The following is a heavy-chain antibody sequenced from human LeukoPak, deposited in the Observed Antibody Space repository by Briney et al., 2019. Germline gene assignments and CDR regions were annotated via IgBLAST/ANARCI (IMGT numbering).Heavy chain of an antibody. J-gene: IGHJ4*02. D-gene: IGHD3-10*01. V-gene: IGHV3-53*01. CDR1: GFTVSSNY. Sequence: GGSLRLSCAASGFTVSSNYMSWVRQAPGKGPEWVSVIYNGGTTYYADSVKGRFTTSRHNSENTLNLQMNSLRAEDTAVYYCARVINRGYGSGLDYWGQGALVTVSS. CDR2: IYNGGTT. CDR3: ARVINRGYGSGLDY.